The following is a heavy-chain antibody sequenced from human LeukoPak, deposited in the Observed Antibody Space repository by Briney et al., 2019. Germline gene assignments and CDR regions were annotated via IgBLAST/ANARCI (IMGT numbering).Heavy chain of an antibody. V-gene: IGHV3-23*01. J-gene: IGHJ4*02. Sequence: PGVSLRLSCAASGFTFSTYALSWVRQAPGKGLEWVSGISGSGGSTYYADSVKGRFTISRDNSKNTLYLQMNSLRAEDTSIYFCAKALEQETVIALDSWGQGTLVTVSS. D-gene: IGHD6-13*01. CDR3: AKALEQETVIALDS. CDR1: GFTFSTYA. CDR2: ISGSGGST.